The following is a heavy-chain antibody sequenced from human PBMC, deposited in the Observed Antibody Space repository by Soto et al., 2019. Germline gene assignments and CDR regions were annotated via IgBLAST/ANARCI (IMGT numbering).Heavy chain of an antibody. Sequence: EVQLVESGGDLVKPGGSLRLSCAASGFTFSSYSMNWVRQAPGKGLEWVSSISSSSSYIYYADSVKGRFTISRDNAKNSLYLQMNSLRAEDTAVYYCARGSFGGNDAFDIWGQGTMVTVSS. CDR1: GFTFSSYS. CDR3: ARGSFGGNDAFDI. CDR2: ISSSSSYI. D-gene: IGHD3-10*01. V-gene: IGHV3-21*01. J-gene: IGHJ3*02.